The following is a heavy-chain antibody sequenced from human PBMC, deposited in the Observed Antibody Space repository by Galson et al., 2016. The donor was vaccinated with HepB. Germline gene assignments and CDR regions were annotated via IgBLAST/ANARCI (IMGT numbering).Heavy chain of an antibody. CDR3: AKVPSMVRGF. CDR2: IHFSGTPI. J-gene: IGHJ3*01. D-gene: IGHD3-10*01. V-gene: IGHV3-48*03. CDR1: GFTFGSFE. Sequence: SLRLSCAGSGFTFGSFEMTWVRQAPGKGLEWVSIIHFSGTPIYYADSVKGRFTISRENSKKTLYLQMNSLRAEDTAVYYCAKVPSMVRGFWGQGTMVTVSS.